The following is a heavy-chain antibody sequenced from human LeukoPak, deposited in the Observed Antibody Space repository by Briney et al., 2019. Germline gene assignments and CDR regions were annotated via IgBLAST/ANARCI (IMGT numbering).Heavy chain of an antibody. J-gene: IGHJ4*02. CDR2: IKGDGIST. CDR3: AKDHYWSIDY. V-gene: IGHV3-74*01. CDR1: GFDFSSNW. Sequence: GGSLRLSCAASGFDFSSNWMHWVRHAPGQGLVWVSRIKGDGISTNYADSVKGRFTISRDIAKNTPYLQMNSLRAEDTGVYYCAKDHYWSIDYWGRGTLVTVSS. D-gene: IGHD3-3*01.